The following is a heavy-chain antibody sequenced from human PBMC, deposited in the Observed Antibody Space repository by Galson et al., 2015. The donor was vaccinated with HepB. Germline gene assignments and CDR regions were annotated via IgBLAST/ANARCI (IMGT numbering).Heavy chain of an antibody. Sequence: SLRLSCAASGFTFSSYAMSWVRQAPGKGLEWVSAISGSGGSTYYADSVKGRFTISRDNSKNTLYLQMNSLRAEDTAVYYCAKGAITGSPGPYYYMDVWGKGTTVTVSS. CDR3: AKGAITGSPGPYYYMDV. CDR2: ISGSGGST. J-gene: IGHJ6*03. CDR1: GFTFSSYA. V-gene: IGHV3-23*01. D-gene: IGHD1-20*01.